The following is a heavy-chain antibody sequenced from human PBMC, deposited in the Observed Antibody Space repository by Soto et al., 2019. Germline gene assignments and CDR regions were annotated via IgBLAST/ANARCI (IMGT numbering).Heavy chain of an antibody. V-gene: IGHV3-64D*08. Sequence: GGSLRLSCSASGFTFSNFAMYWVRQAPGKGLEYVSAISSNGGSTYYADSVKDRFTISRDNSKNTLYLQMSSLRAEDTAVFYCLKEIFVGSDLSFVDNGLDVWGKGPTVTVPS. CDR3: LKEIFVGSDLSFVDNGLDV. CDR2: ISSNGGST. J-gene: IGHJ6*03. CDR1: GFTFSNFA. D-gene: IGHD1-26*01.